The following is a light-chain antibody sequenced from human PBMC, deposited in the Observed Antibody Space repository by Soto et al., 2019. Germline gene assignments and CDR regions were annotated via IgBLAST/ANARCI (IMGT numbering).Light chain of an antibody. J-gene: IGLJ1*01. CDR2: EVV. CDR1: KSDIGVYDF. V-gene: IGLV2-8*01. Sequence: QSVLTQPPSASGSPGQSVTISCTGTKSDIGVYDFVSWYQHHPGKAPRLIICEVVQRPSGVPDRFSGSKSGNTASLTVSGLQAADEADYFCKSYAGSNTYVFGSGTKVT. CDR3: KSYAGSNTYV.